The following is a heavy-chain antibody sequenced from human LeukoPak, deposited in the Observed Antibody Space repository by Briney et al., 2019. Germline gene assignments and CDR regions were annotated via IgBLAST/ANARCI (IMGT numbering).Heavy chain of an antibody. CDR3: AYLGLSSDWNDVPGPQIDY. CDR1: GFTFSSYW. CDR2: IKQDGSEK. D-gene: IGHD1-1*01. V-gene: IGHV3-7*03. Sequence: GGSLRLSCAASGFTFSSYWMSWVRQAPGKGLEWVANIKQDGSEKYYVDSVKGRFTNSGDNAKNSLYLQMSSLRAEDTAIYYCAYLGLSSDWNDVPGPQIDYWGQGTPVTVSS. J-gene: IGHJ4*02.